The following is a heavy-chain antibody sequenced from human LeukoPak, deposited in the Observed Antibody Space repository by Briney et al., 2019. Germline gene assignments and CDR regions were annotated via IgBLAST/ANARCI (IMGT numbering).Heavy chain of an antibody. J-gene: IGHJ6*02. CDR3: AGQGIVSLGSYVAFYGLDA. D-gene: IGHD3-10*01. CDR2: FYLVDSDT. Sequence: GEPLKISCKGSGYSFTGYWLGGVRQIPGKGRDGMGIFYLVDSDTRYSPSFQGQVPISADKSISTVYLQCNSLKASDTDIYYCAGQGIVSLGSYVAFYGLDAWGQGTTVTVSS. CDR1: GYSFTGYW. V-gene: IGHV5-51*01.